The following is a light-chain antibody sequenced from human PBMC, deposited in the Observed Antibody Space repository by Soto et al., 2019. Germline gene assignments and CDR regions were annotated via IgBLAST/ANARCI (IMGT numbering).Light chain of an antibody. CDR1: SSDVGAYNY. Sequence: QSVLTQPASVSGSPGQPITISCTGTSSDVGAYNYVSWYQLHPGKAPKLMIYEVNNRPSGVSHRFSGSKSGNTASLTVSGLQTEDEADYYCSAYAGSNNFVFGSGTKVTVL. CDR3: SAYAGSNNFV. V-gene: IGLV2-14*01. J-gene: IGLJ1*01. CDR2: EVN.